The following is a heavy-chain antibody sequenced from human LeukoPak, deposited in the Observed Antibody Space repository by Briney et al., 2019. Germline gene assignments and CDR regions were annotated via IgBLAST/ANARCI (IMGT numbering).Heavy chain of an antibody. CDR2: IHDGGTT. D-gene: IGHD3-3*01. J-gene: IGHJ6*02. V-gene: IGHV3-66*02. CDR3: ARIGSPGVAYYGMDV. Sequence: PGGSLRLSCAASGFTVGNTYMSWVRQAPGKGLEWVSVIHDGGTTYYAASVEGRVTIARDNSRNTLSLQMNSLTTEDTAVYYCARIGSPGVAYYGMDVWGQGTTVTVSS. CDR1: GFTVGNTY.